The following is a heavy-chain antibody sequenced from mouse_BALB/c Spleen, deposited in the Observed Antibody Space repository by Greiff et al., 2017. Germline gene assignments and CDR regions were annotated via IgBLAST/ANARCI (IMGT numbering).Heavy chain of an antibody. D-gene: IGHD2-1*01. CDR1: GYSFTGYN. CDR2: INPNNGGT. V-gene: IGHV1-18*01. CDR3: ARYGNYGSWFAY. Sequence: VQLQQSGPELEKPGASVKISCKASGYSFTGYNMNWVKQSNGKSLEWIGGINPNNGGTSYNQKFKGKATLTVDKSSSTAYMELRSLTSEDSAVYYCARYGNYGSWFAYWGQGTLVTVSA. J-gene: IGHJ3*01.